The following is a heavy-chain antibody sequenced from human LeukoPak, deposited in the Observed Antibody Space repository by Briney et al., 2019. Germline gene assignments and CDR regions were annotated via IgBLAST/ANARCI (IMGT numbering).Heavy chain of an antibody. J-gene: IGHJ4*02. Sequence: PGGSLRLSCTASGLTFSTSGFNWVRQAPGKGLEWVASIGPTGSDRYYADSIKGRFTISRDNANNFLYLQMNSLRAEDTAVYYCATETNGRHYEYWGQGTLLTVSS. CDR3: ATETNGRHYEY. V-gene: IGHV3-21*01. D-gene: IGHD1/OR15-1a*01. CDR2: IGPTGSDR. CDR1: GLTFSTSG.